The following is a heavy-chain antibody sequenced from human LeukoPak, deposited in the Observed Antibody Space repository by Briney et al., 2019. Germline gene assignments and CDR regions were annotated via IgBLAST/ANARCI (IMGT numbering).Heavy chain of an antibody. CDR1: ELTFGGYS. V-gene: IGHV3-23*01. CDR3: ARGQTFESRLDY. J-gene: IGHJ4*02. Sequence: GGSLRLSCVSSELTFGGYSMYWVCQAPGKGLEWVSGISGRGEITYYSDSVKGRFTISRDISKNTLDLQMNSLRVEDTAVYYCARGQTFESRLDYWGQGTLVTVSS. D-gene: IGHD3-9*01. CDR2: ISGRGEIT.